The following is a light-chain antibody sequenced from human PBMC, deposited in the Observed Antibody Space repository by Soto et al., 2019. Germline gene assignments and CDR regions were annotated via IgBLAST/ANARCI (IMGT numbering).Light chain of an antibody. CDR1: QSVSSSY. J-gene: IGKJ1*01. CDR2: DAS. V-gene: IGKV3D-20*01. CDR3: QQYGSSPLT. Sequence: EIVLTQSPATLSLSPGERATLSCGASQSVSSSYLAWYQQKPVLAPRLLIYDASSRATGIPDRFSGRGSGTDFTLTISRLAPEDFAVYYCQQYGSSPLTFGQGTKVEIK.